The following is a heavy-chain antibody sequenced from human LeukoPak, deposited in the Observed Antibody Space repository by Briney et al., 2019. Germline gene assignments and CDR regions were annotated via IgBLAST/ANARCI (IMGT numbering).Heavy chain of an antibody. CDR2: VSSSGSTI. D-gene: IGHD3/OR15-3a*01. J-gene: IGHJ4*02. CDR1: GFTFSSYE. CDR3: ARDGHRPLGY. Sequence: GGSLRLSCAASGFTFSSYEMNWVRQAPGKGLEWVSYVSSSGSTIYYADSVKGRFTISRENAKNSLYLQMNSLRAEDTAVYYCARDGHRPLGYWGQGTLVTVSS. V-gene: IGHV3-48*03.